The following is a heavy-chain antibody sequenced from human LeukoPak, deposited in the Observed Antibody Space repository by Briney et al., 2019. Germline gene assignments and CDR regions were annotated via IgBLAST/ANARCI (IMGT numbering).Heavy chain of an antibody. CDR3: ARGRRILVGDTNAGDFFDY. D-gene: IGHD1-26*01. V-gene: IGHV1-69*13. Sequence: ASVKVSCKASGGTFSSYAISWVRQAPGQGLEWMGGIIPIFGTANYAQKFQGRVTITADESTSTAYVELSSLRSEDTAVYYCARGRRILVGDTNAGDFFDYWGQGTLVTVSS. CDR2: IIPIFGTA. J-gene: IGHJ4*02. CDR1: GGTFSSYA.